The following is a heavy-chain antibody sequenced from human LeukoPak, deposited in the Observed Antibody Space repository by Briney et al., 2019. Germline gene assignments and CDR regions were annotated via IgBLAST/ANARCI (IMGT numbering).Heavy chain of an antibody. CDR2: IYTSGST. CDR3: ARDQPDYYDSSGYYFTAFDP. V-gene: IGHV4-4*07. J-gene: IGHJ5*02. CDR1: GGSISSYY. D-gene: IGHD3-22*01. Sequence: SETLSLTCTVSGGSISSYYWSWIRQPAGKGLEWIGRIYTSGSTNYSPSLKSRVTMSVDTSKNQFSLKLSSVTAADTAVYYCARDQPDYYDSSGYYFTAFDPWGQGTLVTVSS.